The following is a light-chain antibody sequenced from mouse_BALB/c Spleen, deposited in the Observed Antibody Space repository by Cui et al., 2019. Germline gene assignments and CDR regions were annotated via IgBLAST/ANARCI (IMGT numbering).Light chain of an antibody. J-gene: IGKJ4*01. CDR1: QSIGTS. CDR2: YAS. V-gene: IGKV5-48*01. Sequence: DILLTQSPAILSVSPGERVSFSCRASQSIGTSIHWYQQRTNSSPRFRIKYASESISGIPSRFSGSGSGTDFTLSINSVESEDIADYYCQQSNSWPFTFGSGTKLEIK. CDR3: QQSNSWPFT.